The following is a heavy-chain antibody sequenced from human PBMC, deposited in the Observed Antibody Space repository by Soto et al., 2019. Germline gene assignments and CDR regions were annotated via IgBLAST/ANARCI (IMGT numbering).Heavy chain of an antibody. V-gene: IGHV1-2*02. Sequence: GASVKVSCKASGYTFIGYYLHWVRQAPGQGLEWMGWINPDSGGTNYAQKFQGRVTMTRDTSISTTFMDLNRLRSDDTAVYYCARGAAGDSSLVTYHFDSWGQGTLVTVSS. D-gene: IGHD3-16*01. CDR1: GYTFIGYY. CDR3: ARGAAGDSSLVTYHFDS. CDR2: INPDSGGT. J-gene: IGHJ4*02.